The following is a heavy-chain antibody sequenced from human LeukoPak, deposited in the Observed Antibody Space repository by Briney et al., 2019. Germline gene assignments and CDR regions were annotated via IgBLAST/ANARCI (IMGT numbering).Heavy chain of an antibody. Sequence: PGGSLRLSCAASGFTYSNYAMSWVCQAPGKGLERVAAISGSGDATTYADSVKGRFTISRDNAKNTLYLQMNRLRAEDTAVYYCAKSDCASYGCKLLNYWRQGPLVTVSS. CDR3: AKSDCASYGCKLLNY. D-gene: IGHD5-24*01. CDR2: ISGSGDAT. V-gene: IGHV3-23*01. CDR1: GFTYSNYA. J-gene: IGHJ4*02.